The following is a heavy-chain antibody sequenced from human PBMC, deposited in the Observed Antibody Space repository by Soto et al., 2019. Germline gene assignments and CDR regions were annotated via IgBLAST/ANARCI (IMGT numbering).Heavy chain of an antibody. J-gene: IGHJ5*02. CDR3: ARGIFYGDYAKNWFDP. CDR1: GGTFSSYA. CDR2: IIPIFGTA. D-gene: IGHD4-17*01. Sequence: ASVKVSFKASGGTFSSYAIRWVRQAPGQGLEWMGGIIPIFGTANYAQKFQGRVTITADESTSTAYMEMSSLRSEDTAVYYCARGIFYGDYAKNWFDPCGQGTLVTVSS. V-gene: IGHV1-69*13.